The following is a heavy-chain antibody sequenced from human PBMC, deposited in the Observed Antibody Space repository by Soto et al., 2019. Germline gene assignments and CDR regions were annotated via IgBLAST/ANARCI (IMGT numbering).Heavy chain of an antibody. Sequence: GGSLRLSCAASGFTFSSYSMNWVRQAPGKGLEWVSYISSSSSTIYYADSVKGRITISRDNAKNSLYLQMNSLRAEDTAVYYCARARPAHDAFDIWGQGSMVTVSS. V-gene: IGHV3-48*04. CDR1: GFTFSSYS. CDR2: ISSSSSTI. D-gene: IGHD6-25*01. J-gene: IGHJ3*02. CDR3: ARARPAHDAFDI.